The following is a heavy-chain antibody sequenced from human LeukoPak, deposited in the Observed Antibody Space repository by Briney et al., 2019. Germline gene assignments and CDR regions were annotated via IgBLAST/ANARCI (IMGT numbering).Heavy chain of an antibody. Sequence: SETLSLTCAVYGGSFSGYYWSWIRQPPGKGLEWIGEINHSGSTYYNPSLKSRVTISVDTSKNQFSLKQSSVTAADTAVYYCARPYSSSWSFNYWGQGTLVTVSS. J-gene: IGHJ4*02. CDR1: GGSFSGYY. V-gene: IGHV4-34*01. CDR3: ARPYSSSWSFNY. D-gene: IGHD6-13*01. CDR2: INHSGST.